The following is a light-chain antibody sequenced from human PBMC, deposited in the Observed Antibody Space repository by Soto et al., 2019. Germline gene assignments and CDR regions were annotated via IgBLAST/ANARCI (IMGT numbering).Light chain of an antibody. CDR1: QSISSW. Sequence: DIQMTQSPSTLSASVGDRVTITCRASQSISSWLAWYQQKPGKAPKLLIYKASSLESGVPPRFSGSGSGTEFTLTISRLQPDDFATYYCQKYNSYSSFGQGTKVDIK. V-gene: IGKV1-5*03. CDR2: KAS. CDR3: QKYNSYSS. J-gene: IGKJ1*01.